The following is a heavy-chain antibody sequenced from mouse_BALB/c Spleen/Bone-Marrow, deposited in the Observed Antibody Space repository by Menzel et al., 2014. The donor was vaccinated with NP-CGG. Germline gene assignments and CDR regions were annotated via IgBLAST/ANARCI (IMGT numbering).Heavy chain of an antibody. Sequence: EVQLVESGAELVKPGASVKLSCTASGFNIRDTYMHWVKQRPEQGLEWIGRIDPANGNTKYDPKFQGKATITADTSSNIAYLQLSSLTSEDTAVYYCARYYYGYYFDYWGQGTTLTVSS. J-gene: IGHJ2*01. D-gene: IGHD1-2*01. CDR1: GFNIRDTY. CDR3: ARYYYGYYFDY. CDR2: IDPANGNT. V-gene: IGHV14-3*02.